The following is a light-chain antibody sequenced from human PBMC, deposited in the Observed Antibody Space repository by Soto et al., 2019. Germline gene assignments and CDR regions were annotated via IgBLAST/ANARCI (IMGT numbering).Light chain of an antibody. CDR2: GVS. Sequence: EIGMTQSPATLSVSPGERATLSCRASQSVSSNLAWYQQKPGQAPRLLIYGVSTRATGIPARFSGSGSGTEFTLTISSLQSEDFAVYYCQQYNNWPPWTFGQGTKVDIK. J-gene: IGKJ1*01. CDR3: QQYNNWPPWT. CDR1: QSVSSN. V-gene: IGKV3-15*01.